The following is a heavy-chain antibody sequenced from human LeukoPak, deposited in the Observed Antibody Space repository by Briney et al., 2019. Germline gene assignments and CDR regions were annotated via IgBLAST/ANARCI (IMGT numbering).Heavy chain of an antibody. D-gene: IGHD2-2*01. CDR1: GYTFTGYY. CDR2: INPNSGGT. Sequence: ASVKVSCKASGYTFTGYYMHWVRQAPGQALEWMGWINPNSGGTNYAQKFQGRVTMTRDTSISTAYMELSRLRSDDTAVYYCARDIPQESQLLVWGQGTLVTVSS. CDR3: ARDIPQESQLLV. V-gene: IGHV1-2*02. J-gene: IGHJ4*02.